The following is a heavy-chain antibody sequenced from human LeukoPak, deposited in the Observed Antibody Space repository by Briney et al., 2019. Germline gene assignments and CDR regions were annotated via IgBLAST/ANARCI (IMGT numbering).Heavy chain of an antibody. CDR3: ARDGPVVTTFYYYGMDV. CDR1: GFTFSSYG. Sequence: GRSLRLSCAASGFTFSSYGMHWVCQAPGKGLEWVAVIWYDGSDRYYADSVKGRFTISRDNSKNTLYLQMNSLRAEDTAVYYCARDGPVVTTFYYYGMDVWGQGTTVTVSS. V-gene: IGHV3-33*01. D-gene: IGHD2-21*02. CDR2: IWYDGSDR. J-gene: IGHJ6*02.